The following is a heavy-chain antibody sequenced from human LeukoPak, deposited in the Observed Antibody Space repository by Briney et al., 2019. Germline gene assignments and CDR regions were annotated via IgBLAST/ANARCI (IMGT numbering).Heavy chain of an antibody. J-gene: IGHJ4*02. D-gene: IGHD2-2*01. V-gene: IGHV3-23*01. Sequence: GGSLRLSCAASVFTFSSYAMSWVRQAPGQGLEWVSAISGSGGSTYYADSVKGRFTISRDNSKNTPYLQMNSLRAQDTARTYCSKDVYCSSTSCSRQQDYWGQGTLVTVSS. CDR2: ISGSGGST. CDR1: VFTFSSYA. CDR3: SKDVYCSSTSCSRQQDY.